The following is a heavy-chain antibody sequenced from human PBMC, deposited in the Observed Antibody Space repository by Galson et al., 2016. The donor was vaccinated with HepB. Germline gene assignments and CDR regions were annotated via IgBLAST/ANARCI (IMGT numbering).Heavy chain of an antibody. D-gene: IGHD3-22*01. CDR1: GYTFTTYG. V-gene: IGHV1-18*01. CDR3: AKLTENYYDSSGYLDY. J-gene: IGHJ4*02. Sequence: SVKVSCKASGYTFTTYGISWVRQAPGQGLEWMGWISAYNGDTNYAQKLQGRVTMTTDTSTSTAYMELRSLRSDDTAVYYCAKLTENYYDSSGYLDYWGQGTLVTVSS. CDR2: ISAYNGDT.